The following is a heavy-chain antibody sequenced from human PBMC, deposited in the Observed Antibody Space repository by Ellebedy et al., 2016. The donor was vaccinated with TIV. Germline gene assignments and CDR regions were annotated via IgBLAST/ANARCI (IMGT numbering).Heavy chain of an antibody. J-gene: IGHJ6*02. V-gene: IGHV4-61*01. Sequence: MPSETLSLTCTVSGGSVNSGSYYLTWIRQTPGRGLEWIGYIYNSGSTNYNPSLKSRVTISGGASENQFSLMLRSVAAADTAVYYCARVSLVRGYYAGLDVWGQGTTVTVSS. CDR2: IYNSGST. CDR1: GGSVNSGSYY. D-gene: IGHD2-8*02. CDR3: ARVSLVRGYYAGLDV.